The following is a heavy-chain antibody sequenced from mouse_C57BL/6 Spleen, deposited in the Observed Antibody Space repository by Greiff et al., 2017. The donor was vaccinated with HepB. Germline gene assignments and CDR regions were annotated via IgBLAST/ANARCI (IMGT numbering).Heavy chain of an antibody. V-gene: IGHV1-26*01. J-gene: IGHJ4*01. CDR3: AIGSYPYAMDY. D-gene: IGHD1-1*02. Sequence: VQLQQSGHELVKPGASVKISCKASGYTFTDYYMNWVKQSHGKSLEWIGDINPNNGGTSYNQKFKGKATLTVDKSSSTAYMELRSLTSEDSAVYYCAIGSYPYAMDYWGQGTSVTVSS. CDR2: INPNNGGT. CDR1: GYTFTDYY.